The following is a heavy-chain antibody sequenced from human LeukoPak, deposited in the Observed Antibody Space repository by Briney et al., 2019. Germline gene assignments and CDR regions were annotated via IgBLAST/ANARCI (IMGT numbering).Heavy chain of an antibody. Sequence: GGSLRLSCAASGFTFSSYVMSWVRQAPGKGQEWVSGISGSGGITYYADSVKGRFTISRDNSKNTLYLQMNSLRAEDTAVYYCAKKLRLGELSFTPFDYWGQGTLVTVSS. CDR3: AKKLRLGELSFTPFDY. D-gene: IGHD3-16*02. CDR1: GFTFSSYV. CDR2: ISGSGGIT. V-gene: IGHV3-23*01. J-gene: IGHJ4*02.